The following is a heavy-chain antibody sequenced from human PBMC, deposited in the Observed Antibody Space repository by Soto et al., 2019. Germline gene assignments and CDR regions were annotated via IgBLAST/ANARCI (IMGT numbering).Heavy chain of an antibody. Sequence: SGKVSYKASGGTFIGYAVNWVRQAPGQGLEWIGGIIPLLGITDYGQKFQGRITVAADESTGTAYMDLRGLRSEDTAVYYCASDPRSITGTPCSEDFEXWGQGTPVTVSX. CDR2: IIPLLGIT. CDR3: ASDPRSITGTPCSEDFEX. D-gene: IGHD1-20*01. V-gene: IGHV1-69*13. CDR1: GGTFIGYA. J-gene: IGHJ1*01.